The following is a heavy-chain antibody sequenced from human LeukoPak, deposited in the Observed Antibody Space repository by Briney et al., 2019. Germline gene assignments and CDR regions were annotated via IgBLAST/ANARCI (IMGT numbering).Heavy chain of an antibody. Sequence: PGGSLRLSCAASGFSFGSYWIAWVRQAPGKGLEWVSLMYSDGGSDFADSVKGRFTISRDNSKNMLYLQMNSLRAEDTAVYYCARANWYFDIWGRGTLVTVSS. CDR2: MYSDGGS. V-gene: IGHV3-53*01. CDR3: ARANWYFDI. CDR1: GFSFGSYW. J-gene: IGHJ2*01.